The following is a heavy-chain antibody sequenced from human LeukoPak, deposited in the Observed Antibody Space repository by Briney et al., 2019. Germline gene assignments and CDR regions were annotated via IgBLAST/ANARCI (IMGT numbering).Heavy chain of an antibody. D-gene: IGHD3-9*01. V-gene: IGHV3-23*01. J-gene: IGHJ4*02. Sequence: PGGSLRLSCAASGFTFSSYAMSWVRQAPGKGLEWVSAISGSGGSTYYADSVKGRFTISRDNSKNTLYLQMNSLRAEDTAVYYCAKSLRYFDWSSLDYWGQGTLVTVSS. CDR2: ISGSGGST. CDR3: AKSLRYFDWSSLDY. CDR1: GFTFSSYA.